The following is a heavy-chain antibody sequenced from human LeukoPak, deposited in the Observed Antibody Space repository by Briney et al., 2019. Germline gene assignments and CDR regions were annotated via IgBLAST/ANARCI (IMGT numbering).Heavy chain of an antibody. J-gene: IGHJ4*02. D-gene: IGHD3-10*01. CDR3: AHTRLWFGELHFDY. CDR2: IYWDDDK. CDR1: GFSLSTSGVG. Sequence: SGPTLVKPTQTLTLTCTFSGFSLSTSGVGVGWIRQPPGKTLEWLALIYWDDDKRYSPSLKSRLTITKDTSKNQVVLTMTNMDPVDTATYYCAHTRLWFGELHFDYWGQGTLVTVTS. V-gene: IGHV2-5*02.